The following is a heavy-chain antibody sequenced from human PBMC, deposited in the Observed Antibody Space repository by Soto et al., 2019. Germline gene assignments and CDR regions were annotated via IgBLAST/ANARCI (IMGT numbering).Heavy chain of an antibody. D-gene: IGHD3-10*01. CDR3: ATLLLWFGELFRYFDY. CDR2: ISGTGGSI. CDR1: GFTFSSYA. V-gene: IGHV3-23*01. J-gene: IGHJ4*02. Sequence: EVQLLESGGGLVQPGGSLRLSCAASGFTFSSYAMNWVRQAPGKGLEWVSAISGTGGSIYYADSVKGRFTISRDNSKNTLYLQMNSLRAEDTAVYYCATLLLWFGELFRYFDYWGQGTLVTVSS.